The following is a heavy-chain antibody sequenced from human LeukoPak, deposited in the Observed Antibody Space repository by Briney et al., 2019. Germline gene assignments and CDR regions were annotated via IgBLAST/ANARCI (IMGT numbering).Heavy chain of an antibody. Sequence: PGGSLRLSCAASGFTFRSYVMNWVRQAPGKGLEWVAIIRRSGGSTYYSDSVKGRFTISRDNSKNTLYLQMNSLRAEDTAVYYCAKDGLLQYLLPSSFDSWGQGTLVTVSS. V-gene: IGHV3-23*01. CDR3: AKDGLLQYLLPSSFDS. J-gene: IGHJ4*02. CDR2: IRRSGGST. CDR1: GFTFRSYV. D-gene: IGHD2-2*01.